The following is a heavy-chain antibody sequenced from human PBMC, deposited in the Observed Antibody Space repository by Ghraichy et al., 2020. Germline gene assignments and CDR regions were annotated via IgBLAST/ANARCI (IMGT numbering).Heavy chain of an antibody. V-gene: IGHV3-74*01. CDR3: ARGKNWGSDY. Sequence: GGSLRLSCAASGFTFSSYWIHWVRQGTGKGLVWVSVISSDGSSTYYADSVKGRFTISRDNAKNTLYLQMNSLRAEDTAVYYCARGKNWGSDYWGQGTLVTVSS. J-gene: IGHJ4*02. CDR1: GFTFSSYW. D-gene: IGHD7-27*01. CDR2: ISSDGSST.